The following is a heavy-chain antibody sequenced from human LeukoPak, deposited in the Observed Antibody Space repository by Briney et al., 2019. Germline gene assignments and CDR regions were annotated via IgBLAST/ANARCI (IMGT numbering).Heavy chain of an antibody. J-gene: IGHJ4*02. CDR1: GGSISSNSHY. CDR2: IYSGGST. V-gene: IGHV3-53*01. CDR3: AKAPVTTCSGAYCYPFDY. D-gene: IGHD2-21*01. Sequence: PSETLSLTCTVSGGSISSNSHYWGWIRQAPGKGLEWVSVIYSGGSTYYADSVKGRFTISRDNSKNTLYLQMNRLRAEDAAVYYCAKAPVTTCSGAYCYPFDYWGQGTLVTVSS.